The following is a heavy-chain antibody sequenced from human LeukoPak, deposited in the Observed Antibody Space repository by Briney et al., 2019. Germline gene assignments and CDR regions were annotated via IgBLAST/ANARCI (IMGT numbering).Heavy chain of an antibody. D-gene: IGHD5-18*01. CDR1: GGTFSSYG. CDR3: ATKRGYSYGSPH. V-gene: IGHV1-69*13. CDR2: IIPILGTA. Sequence: ASVKVSCKASGGTFSSYGINWLRQATGQGLEWMGGIIPILGTANYAQKFQGRVTITADESTSTAYMELSSLRSEDTAVYYCATKRGYSYGSPHWGQGTLVTVSS. J-gene: IGHJ4*02.